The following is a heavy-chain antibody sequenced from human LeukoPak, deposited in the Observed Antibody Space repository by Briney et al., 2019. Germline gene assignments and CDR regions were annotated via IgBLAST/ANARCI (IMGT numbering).Heavy chain of an antibody. CDR1: GYTFTSYG. J-gene: IGHJ4*02. Sequence: ASVKVSCKASGYTFTSYGINWGRQAPGQGLEWMGWISANNSDTNYAQNLQGRVTMTTDKSTSTAYMELRSLRSDDTAVYYCARGVWSDYWGQGTLVTVSS. CDR2: ISANNSDT. V-gene: IGHV1-18*01. CDR3: ARGVWSDY. D-gene: IGHD2-8*01.